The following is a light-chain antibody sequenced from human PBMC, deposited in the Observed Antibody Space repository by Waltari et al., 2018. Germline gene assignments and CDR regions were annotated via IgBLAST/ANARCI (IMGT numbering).Light chain of an antibody. CDR3: QHYYDNPYS. J-gene: IGKJ2*03. Sequence: DIQMTQSPSALSASVGDRVTISCRASQNIYSNLAWYQQKPGKAPKRLSYAASSLQSGIPSRFSGSGSGTDLTLTISSLQPEDSAAYYCQHYYDNPYSFGQGTKVDIK. V-gene: IGKV1-17*01. CDR1: QNIYSN. CDR2: AAS.